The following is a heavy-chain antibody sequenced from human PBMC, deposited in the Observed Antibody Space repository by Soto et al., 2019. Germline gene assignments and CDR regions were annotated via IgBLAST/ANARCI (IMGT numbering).Heavy chain of an antibody. CDR2: IDSSSSYT. CDR1: GFTFSDYY. J-gene: IGHJ4*02. Sequence: PGGSLRLSCAASGFTFSDYYMSWIRQAPGKGLEWVSYIDSSSSYTNYADSVKGRFTISRDNAKNSLYLEMNSLRAEGTAVYYCARLRASTWYMGGYLDYWGLGTLVTVSS. V-gene: IGHV3-11*06. D-gene: IGHD6-13*01. CDR3: ARLRASTWYMGGYLDY.